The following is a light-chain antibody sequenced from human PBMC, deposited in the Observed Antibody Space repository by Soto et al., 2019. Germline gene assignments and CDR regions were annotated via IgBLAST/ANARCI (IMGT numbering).Light chain of an antibody. CDR3: AAWDDSLKGPV. CDR2: SDN. CDR1: SSNIGINT. Sequence: QSVLTQPPSASGTPGQRVTISCSGSSSNIGINTVNWYQQLPGTAPKLLNYSDNQRPSGVPDRFSGSKSGTSASLAISGLQSEDEAEYYCAAWDDSLKGPVFGGGTKLTVL. V-gene: IGLV1-44*01. J-gene: IGLJ3*02.